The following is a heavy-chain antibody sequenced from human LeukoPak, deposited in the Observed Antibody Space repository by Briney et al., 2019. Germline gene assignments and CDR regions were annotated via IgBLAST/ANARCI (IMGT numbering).Heavy chain of an antibody. CDR1: GFAFSAYS. V-gene: IGHV3-21*01. CDR3: ARPASCSGVTCSSTPYYFVY. D-gene: IGHD2-15*01. Sequence: GGSLRLSCAASGFAFSAYSMKWVRQAPGKGREWDSSISSGNDYIYYADSVKGRFTLSRDNAENSLYLQMNSLRAEDTGVYFCARPASCSGVTCSSTPYYFVYWGQGTLVTVSS. CDR2: ISSGNDYI. J-gene: IGHJ4*02.